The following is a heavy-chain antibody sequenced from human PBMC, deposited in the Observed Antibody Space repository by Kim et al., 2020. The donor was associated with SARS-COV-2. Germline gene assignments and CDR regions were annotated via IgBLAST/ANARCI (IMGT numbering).Heavy chain of an antibody. CDR3: ASDGAVAGRGWFDP. CDR2: IIPIFGTA. D-gene: IGHD6-19*01. V-gene: IGHV1-69*13. CDR1: GGTFSSYA. J-gene: IGHJ5*02. Sequence: SVKVSCKASGGTFSSYAISWVRQAPGQGLEWMGGIIPIFGTANYAQKFQGRVTITADESTSTAYMELSSLRSEDTAVYYCASDGAVAGRGWFDPWGQGTLVTVSS.